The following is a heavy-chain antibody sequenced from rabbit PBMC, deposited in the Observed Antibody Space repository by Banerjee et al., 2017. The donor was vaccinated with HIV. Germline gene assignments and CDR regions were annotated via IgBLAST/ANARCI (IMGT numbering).Heavy chain of an antibody. V-gene: IGHV1S43*01. CDR3: VRETETYAGYTGYAYYFNL. CDR2: IVTSTGST. Sequence: QEQLVESGGGLVQPEGSLTLTCKASGIDFSNHYYMCWVRQAPGKGLELIACIVTSTGSTWYASWVNGRFTISSHNAQNTLYLQLNSLTAADTATYFCVRETETYAGYTGYAYYFNLWGPGTLVT. J-gene: IGHJ4*01. CDR1: GIDFSNHYY. D-gene: IGHD6-1*01.